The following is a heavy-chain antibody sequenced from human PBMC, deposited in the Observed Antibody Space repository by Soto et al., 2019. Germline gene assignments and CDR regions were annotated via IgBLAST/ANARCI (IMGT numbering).Heavy chain of an antibody. V-gene: IGHV4-34*01. J-gene: IGHJ4*02. Sequence: QVQLQPWGAGLLKPSETLSLTCAVYGGSFSGYYWSWIRQPPGKGLEWIGEINHSGSTNYNPSLKSRVTISVDTSKNQFSLKLSSVTAADTAVYYCARSGWYRYFDYWGQGTLVTVSS. D-gene: IGHD6-19*01. CDR3: ARSGWYRYFDY. CDR1: GGSFSGYY. CDR2: INHSGST.